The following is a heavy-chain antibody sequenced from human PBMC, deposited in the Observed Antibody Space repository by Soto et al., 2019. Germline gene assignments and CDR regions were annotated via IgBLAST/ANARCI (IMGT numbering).Heavy chain of an antibody. D-gene: IGHD1-7*01. CDR3: ARGLSYYWKYWRYYYYYMDV. J-gene: IGHJ6*03. CDR2: ISSSSSYI. Sequence: EVQLVESGGGLVKPGGSLRLSCAASGFTFSSYSMNWVRQAPGKGLEWVSSISSSSSYIYYADSVKGRFTISRDNAKNSLYLQMNSLRAEDTAVYYCARGLSYYWKYWRYYYYYMDVCGKGTTVTVSS. CDR1: GFTFSSYS. V-gene: IGHV3-21*01.